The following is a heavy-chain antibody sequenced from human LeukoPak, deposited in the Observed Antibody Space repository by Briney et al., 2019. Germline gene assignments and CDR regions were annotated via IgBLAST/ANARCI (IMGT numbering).Heavy chain of an antibody. D-gene: IGHD2-2*02. CDR1: GGSFSGYY. V-gene: IGHV4-34*01. J-gene: IGHJ5*02. CDR2: INHSGST. CDR3: ARIYCSSTSCYRIRWFDP. Sequence: SETLSLTCAVYGGSFSGYYWSWIRQPPGKGLEWIGEINHSGSTNYNPSLKSRVTISVDTSKNQFSLKLSSVTAADTAVYYCARIYCSSTSCYRIRWFDPWGQGTLVIVSS.